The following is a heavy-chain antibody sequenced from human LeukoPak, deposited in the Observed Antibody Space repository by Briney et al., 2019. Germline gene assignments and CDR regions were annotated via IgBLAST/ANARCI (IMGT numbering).Heavy chain of an antibody. CDR3: ATSPGYYDSSPFDY. D-gene: IGHD3-22*01. CDR1: GLSFSNGW. J-gene: IGHJ4*02. Sequence: GGSLRLSCAASGLSFSNGWMNWVRQTPGRGLEWVGRIESKADGETTDYAALVRGRFTISRDDSRDTVYLQMNSLKVEDTAVYYCATSPGYYDSSPFDYWGQGTLVTVSS. CDR2: IESKADGETT. V-gene: IGHV3-15*04.